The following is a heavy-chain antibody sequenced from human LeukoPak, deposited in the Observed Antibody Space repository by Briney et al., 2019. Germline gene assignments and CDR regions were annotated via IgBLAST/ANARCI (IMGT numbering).Heavy chain of an antibody. CDR2: ISVSGGST. Sequence: PGGSLRLSCAASGFTFSSYVMSWVRQAPGKGLEWVSAISVSGGSTYYADSVKGRFTISRDNSKNTLYLQMKSLRAEDTAVYYCAKDPPGYSSGWNDAFDIWGQGTMVTVSS. V-gene: IGHV3-23*01. J-gene: IGHJ3*02. CDR1: GFTFSSYV. D-gene: IGHD6-19*01. CDR3: AKDPPGYSSGWNDAFDI.